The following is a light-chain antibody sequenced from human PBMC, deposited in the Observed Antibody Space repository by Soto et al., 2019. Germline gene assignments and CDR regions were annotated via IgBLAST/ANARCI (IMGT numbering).Light chain of an antibody. CDR3: AAWDARLNGLV. CDR2: SNN. V-gene: IGLV1-44*01. J-gene: IGLJ7*01. Sequence: QSVLTQPPSASGTPGQRVTISCSGSSSNIGSNTVNWYQELPGTAPKLLIYSNNQRPSGVPDRFSGSKSGTSVSLAISGLQSEDEADYHCAAWDARLNGLVLGGGTQLTVL. CDR1: SSNIGSNT.